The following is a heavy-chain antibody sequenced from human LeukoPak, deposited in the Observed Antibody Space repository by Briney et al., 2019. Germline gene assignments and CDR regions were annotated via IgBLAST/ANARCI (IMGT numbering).Heavy chain of an antibody. Sequence: PSQTLSLTCTVSGGSISSGTYYWTWIRKPAGKGLEWIGRIYTTGSTNYNPSLKSRVTMSTDTSKNQFSLKLSSVTAADTAVYYCARVTTGGYYNCWGQGTLVTVSS. CDR2: IYTTGST. CDR3: ARVTTGGYYNC. V-gene: IGHV4-61*02. D-gene: IGHD3-22*01. CDR1: GGSISSGTYY. J-gene: IGHJ4*02.